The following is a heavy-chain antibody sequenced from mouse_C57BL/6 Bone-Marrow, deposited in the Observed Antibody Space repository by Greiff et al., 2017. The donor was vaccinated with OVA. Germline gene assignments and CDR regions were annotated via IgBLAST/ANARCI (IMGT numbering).Heavy chain of an antibody. CDR3: ARRSHYGSMRYYFDY. Sequence: EVQGVESGGGLVQPGGSLKLSCAASGFTFSDYYMYWVRQTPEKRLEWVAYISNGGGSTYYPDTVKGRFTISRDNAKNTLYLQMSRLKSEDTAMYYCARRSHYGSMRYYFDYWGQGTTLTVSS. J-gene: IGHJ2*01. CDR1: GFTFSDYY. V-gene: IGHV5-12*01. D-gene: IGHD1-1*01. CDR2: ISNGGGST.